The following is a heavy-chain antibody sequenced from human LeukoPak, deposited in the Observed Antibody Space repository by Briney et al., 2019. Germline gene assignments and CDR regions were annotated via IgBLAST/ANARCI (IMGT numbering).Heavy chain of an antibody. J-gene: IGHJ6*03. CDR1: GGSFSGYY. Sequence: SETLSLTCAVYGGSFSGYYWSWIRQPPGKGLEWIGEINHSGSTNYNPSLKSRVTISVDTSKNQFSLKLSSVTAADTAVYYCARCTNYYYYMDVWGKGTTVTVSS. V-gene: IGHV4-34*01. CDR2: INHSGST. CDR3: ARCTNYYYYMDV. D-gene: IGHD2-8*01.